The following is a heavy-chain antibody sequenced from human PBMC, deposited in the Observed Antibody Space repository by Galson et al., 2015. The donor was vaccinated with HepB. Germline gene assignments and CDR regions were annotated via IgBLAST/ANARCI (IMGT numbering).Heavy chain of an antibody. CDR3: ARGDWGFPIDY. CDR1: GGSISSYY. CDR2: IYYSGST. V-gene: IGHV4-59*01. D-gene: IGHD3-16*01. J-gene: IGHJ4*02. Sequence: SEPLSLTCTVSGGSISSYYWSWIQQPPGKGLEWIGYIYYSGSTNYNPSLKSRVTISVDTSKNQFSLKLSSVTAADTAVYYCARGDWGFPIDYWGQGTLVTVSS.